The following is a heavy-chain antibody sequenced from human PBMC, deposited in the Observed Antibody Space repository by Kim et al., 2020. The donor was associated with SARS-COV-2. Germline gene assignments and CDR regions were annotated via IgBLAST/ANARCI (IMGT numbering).Heavy chain of an antibody. CDR3: SRVRQWLVRGEAFDI. CDR2: INHSGST. V-gene: IGHV4-34*01. Sequence: SLTCAVYGGSFSGYYWSWIRQPPGKGLEWIGEINHSGSTNYNPSLKSRVTISVDTSKNQFSLKLSSVTAADTAVYYCSRVRQWLVRGEAFDIWGQGTLVT. D-gene: IGHD6-19*01. J-gene: IGHJ3*02. CDR1: GGSFSGYY.